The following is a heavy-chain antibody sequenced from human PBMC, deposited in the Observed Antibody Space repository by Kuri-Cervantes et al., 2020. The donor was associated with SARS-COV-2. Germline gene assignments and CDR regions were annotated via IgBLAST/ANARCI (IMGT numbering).Heavy chain of an antibody. CDR2: ISYDGSNK. CDR1: GFTFSSYG. D-gene: IGHD1-26*01. Sequence: GESLKTSCAASGFTFSSYGMHWVRQAPGKGLEWVAVISYDGSNKYYADSVKGRFTISRDNSKNTLYLQMNSLRAEDTAVYYCAKGSATSVWGQGTLVTVSS. J-gene: IGHJ4*02. CDR3: AKGSATSV. V-gene: IGHV3-30*18.